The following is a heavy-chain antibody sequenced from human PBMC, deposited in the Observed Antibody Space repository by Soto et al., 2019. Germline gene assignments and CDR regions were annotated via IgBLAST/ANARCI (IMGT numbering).Heavy chain of an antibody. CDR1: GYSVTSYS. CDR3: ARVARFLDS. V-gene: IGHV1-3*01. J-gene: IGHJ4*02. D-gene: IGHD3-3*01. Sequence: ASVKVSCKASGYSVTSYSIHWVRQAPGQRLEWMGWISAGNGNTKYSQKFQGRVTITRDKSASTAYMELSSLRSEDKAVYYCARVARFLDSWGQGTLVTVSS. CDR2: ISAGNGNT.